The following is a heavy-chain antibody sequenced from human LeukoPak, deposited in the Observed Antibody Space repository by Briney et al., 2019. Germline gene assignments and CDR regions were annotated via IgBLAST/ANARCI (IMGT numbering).Heavy chain of an antibody. D-gene: IGHD2-2*02. V-gene: IGHV3-23*01. CDR3: AKDQPVGYCSSTSCYIDY. J-gene: IGHJ4*02. Sequence: GGSLRLSCAASGFTFSSYAMSWVRQAPGKGLEWVSAISGSGGSTYYADSAKGRFTISRDNSKNTLYLQMNSLRAEDTAVYYCAKDQPVGYCSSTSCYIDYWAREPWSPSPQ. CDR1: GFTFSSYA. CDR2: ISGSGGST.